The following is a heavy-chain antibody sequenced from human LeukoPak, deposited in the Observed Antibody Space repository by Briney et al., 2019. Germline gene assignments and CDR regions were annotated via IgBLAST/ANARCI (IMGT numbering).Heavy chain of an antibody. D-gene: IGHD6-13*01. CDR2: IYHSGST. CDR1: GDSISSGSYY. J-gene: IGHJ3*02. Sequence: PSETLSLTCAVSGDSISSGSYYWGWIRQPPGKGLEWIGSIYHSGSTYYNPSLKSRVTISVDTSKNQFSLKLSSVTAADTAVYYCARDEVDSSSWHLDAFDIWGQGTMVTVSS. V-gene: IGHV4-38-2*02. CDR3: ARDEVDSSSWHLDAFDI.